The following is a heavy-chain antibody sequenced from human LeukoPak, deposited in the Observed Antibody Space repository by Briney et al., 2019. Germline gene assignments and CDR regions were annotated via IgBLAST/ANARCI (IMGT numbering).Heavy chain of an antibody. CDR1: GYTFTSYA. CDR3: ARDLHNYGQTIFDY. Sequence: ASVKVSCKASGYTFTSYAMNWVRQAPGQGLERMGWINTNTGNPTYAQGFTGRFVFSLDTSVSTAYLQISSLKAEDTAVYYCARDLHNYGQTIFDYWGQGTLVTVSS. V-gene: IGHV7-4-1*02. CDR2: INTNTGNP. J-gene: IGHJ4*02. D-gene: IGHD5-18*01.